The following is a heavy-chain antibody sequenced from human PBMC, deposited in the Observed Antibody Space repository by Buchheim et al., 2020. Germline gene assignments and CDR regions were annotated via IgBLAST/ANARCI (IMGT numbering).Heavy chain of an antibody. D-gene: IGHD3-10*02. J-gene: IGHJ6*02. CDR1: GFTFTSYA. Sequence: QVQVVESGGGVVQPGRSLRLSCAASGFTFTSYATHWVRQAPGKGLEWVAVISYDGSKIYYADSVKGRFTISRDNSKNTLYLQVNSLRAEDTSVYYCARDRAYLFWGRYYGMDVWGQGTT. CDR2: ISYDGSKI. V-gene: IGHV3-30-3*01. CDR3: ARDRAYLFWGRYYGMDV.